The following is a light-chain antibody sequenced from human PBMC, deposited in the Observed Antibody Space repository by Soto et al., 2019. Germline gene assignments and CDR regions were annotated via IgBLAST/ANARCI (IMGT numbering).Light chain of an antibody. CDR1: QSVSSNY. CDR3: QQYDTSPRT. Sequence: EVMLTQSPGTLSLSPGEIATLSCRASQSVSSNYLAWYQQKSGQAPRLLIYGASNRATGIPDRFSGSGSGTDFARTIRRLEPEGFAVYYGQQYDTSPRTLGQGTKVEFK. J-gene: IGKJ1*01. CDR2: GAS. V-gene: IGKV3-20*01.